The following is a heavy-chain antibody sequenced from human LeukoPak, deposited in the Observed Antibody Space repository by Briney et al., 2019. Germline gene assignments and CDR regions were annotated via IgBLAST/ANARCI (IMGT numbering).Heavy chain of an antibody. V-gene: IGHV1-18*01. D-gene: IGHD2-21*01. CDR1: GYTFTSYG. Sequence: GASVKVSCKASGYTFTSYGISWVRQAPGQGLEWMGWISAYNGNTNYAQKLQGRVTITADKSTSTAYMELSSLRSEDTAVYYCAIESSIRAYYYYMDVWGKGTTVTVSS. CDR2: ISAYNGNT. CDR3: AIESSIRAYYYYMDV. J-gene: IGHJ6*03.